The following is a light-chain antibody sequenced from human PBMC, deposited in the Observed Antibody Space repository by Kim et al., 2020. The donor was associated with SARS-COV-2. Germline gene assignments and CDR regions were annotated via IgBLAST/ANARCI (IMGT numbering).Light chain of an antibody. V-gene: IGKV3-20*01. CDR1: QSVSRSN. CDR3: QQYVSSPRT. Sequence: EIVLTQSPGTLSLSPGGRATLSCRASQSVSRSNLAWYQQKPGQAPRLLIYGASSRATGIPDRFSGSGSGTDFTLTISRLEPEDFAVYYCQQYVSSPRTFGQGTKVDIK. J-gene: IGKJ1*01. CDR2: GAS.